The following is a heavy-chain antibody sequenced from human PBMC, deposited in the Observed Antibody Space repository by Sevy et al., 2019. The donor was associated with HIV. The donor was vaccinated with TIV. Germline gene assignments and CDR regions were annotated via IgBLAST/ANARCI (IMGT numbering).Heavy chain of an antibody. Sequence: SETLSLTCTVSGYSISSGYYWGWIRQPPGKGLEWIGSIYHSGSTYYNPSLKSRVTISVDTSKNQFSLKLSSVTAADTAVYYCARDLGTIGQLYYHGMDVWGQGTTVTVSS. CDR2: IYHSGST. CDR1: GYSISSGYY. J-gene: IGHJ6*02. CDR3: ARDLGTIGQLYYHGMDV. D-gene: IGHD5-18*01. V-gene: IGHV4-38-2*02.